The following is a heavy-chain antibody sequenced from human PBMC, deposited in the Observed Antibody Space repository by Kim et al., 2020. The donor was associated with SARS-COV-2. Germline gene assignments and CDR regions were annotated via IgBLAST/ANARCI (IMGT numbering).Heavy chain of an antibody. CDR3: ARDLSTYYYDSSGSNSVYNDY. Sequence: ASVKVSCKASGYTFTSYAMNWVRQAPGQGLEWMGWINTNTGNPTYAQGFTGRFVFSLDTSVSTAYLQISSLKAEDTAVYYCARDLSTYYYDSSGSNSVYNDYWGQGTLVTVSS. J-gene: IGHJ4*02. CDR2: INTNTGNP. D-gene: IGHD3-22*01. CDR1: GYTFTSYA. V-gene: IGHV7-4-1*02.